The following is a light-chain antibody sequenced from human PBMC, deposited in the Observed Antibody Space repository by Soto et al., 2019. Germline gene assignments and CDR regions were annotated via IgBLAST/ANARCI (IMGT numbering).Light chain of an antibody. CDR1: QSVGSN. CDR3: QQYDNWPLT. Sequence: ESVLTQSPGSLSLSPGERATLCCRASQSVGSNLAWYQQKPGLAPRVLIYDASTRATVIPARFSGSGSGTEFTLTISSLQSEDFAVYYCQQYDNWPLTFGGGTKVDIK. V-gene: IGKV3-15*01. J-gene: IGKJ4*01. CDR2: DAS.